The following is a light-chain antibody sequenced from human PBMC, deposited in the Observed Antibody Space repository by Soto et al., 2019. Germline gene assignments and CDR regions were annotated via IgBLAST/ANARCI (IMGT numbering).Light chain of an antibody. J-gene: IGKJ4*01. Sequence: DVQMTQSPSSLSASVGDRVTITCRASQSVTTYLNWYQEAPGKAPKLLIYSASNVQSGVPSRFSGRGSGTDFTLTISSLEPEHFATYYCQQSYRSQLTFGGGTKVDIK. CDR1: QSVTTY. CDR3: QQSYRSQLT. V-gene: IGKV1-39*01. CDR2: SAS.